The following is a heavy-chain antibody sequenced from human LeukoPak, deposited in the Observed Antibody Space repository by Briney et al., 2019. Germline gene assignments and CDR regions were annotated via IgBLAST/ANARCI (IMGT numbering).Heavy chain of an antibody. Sequence: PGGSLRLSCAASGFTFSSHGIHWVRQAPGKGLEWVSYISSSGSTIYYADSVKGRFTISRDNAKNSLYLQMNSLRAEDTAVYYCARDEGVSFDYWGQGILVTVSS. V-gene: IGHV3-48*04. CDR1: GFTFSSHG. CDR3: ARDEGVSFDY. CDR2: ISSSGSTI. J-gene: IGHJ4*02.